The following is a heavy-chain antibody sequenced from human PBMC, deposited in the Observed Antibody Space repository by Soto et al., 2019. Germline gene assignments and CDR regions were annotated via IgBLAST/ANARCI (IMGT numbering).Heavy chain of an antibody. CDR2: MNPNSGNT. J-gene: IGHJ4*02. V-gene: IGHV1-8*01. CDR1: GYTFTSYD. Sequence: QVQLVQSGAEVKKPGASVKVSCKASGYTFTSYDINWVRQATGQGLEWMGWMNPNSGNTGYAQKFQGRVTMTRNTSXITAYMELSSLRSEDTAVYYCARGERPVQLWAGGDYWGQGTLVTVSS. D-gene: IGHD5-18*01. CDR3: ARGERPVQLWAGGDY.